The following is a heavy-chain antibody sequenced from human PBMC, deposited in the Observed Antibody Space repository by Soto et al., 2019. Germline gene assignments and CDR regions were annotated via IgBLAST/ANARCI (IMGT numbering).Heavy chain of an antibody. CDR3: AVGYGSGEGAFDI. CDR1: GGTFSSYT. CDR2: IIPILGIA. D-gene: IGHD3-10*01. Sequence: QVQLVQSGAEVKKPGSSVKVSCKASGGTFSSYTISWVRQAPGQGLEWMGRIIPILGIANYAQKFQGRVKITADKSTSPAYMALSSLRYEDTAVYYCAVGYGSGEGAFDIWGKGTMVTVSS. V-gene: IGHV1-69*02. J-gene: IGHJ3*02.